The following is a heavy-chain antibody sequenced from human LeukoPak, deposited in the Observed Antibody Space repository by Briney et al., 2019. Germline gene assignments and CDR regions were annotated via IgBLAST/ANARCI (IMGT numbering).Heavy chain of an antibody. Sequence: GASVKVSCKASGYTFTGYYMHWVRQAPGQGLEWMGWINPNSGGTNYAQKFQGRVTMTRDTSISTAYMELSRLRSDDTAVYYCARTGAHEYYYYYMDVWGKGTTVTISS. CDR1: GYTFTGYY. CDR3: ARTGAHEYYYYYMDV. V-gene: IGHV1-2*02. D-gene: IGHD7-27*01. CDR2: INPNSGGT. J-gene: IGHJ6*03.